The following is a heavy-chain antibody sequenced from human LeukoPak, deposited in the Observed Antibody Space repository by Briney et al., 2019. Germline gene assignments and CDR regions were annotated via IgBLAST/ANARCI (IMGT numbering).Heavy chain of an antibody. CDR1: SGSNNSGNYL. V-gene: IGHV4-39*01. D-gene: IGHD3-22*01. Sequence: SVTLTLACTVSSGSNNSGNYLWGWIPQPPGQELEWIRNISYNGRNYYNPSLKSRITISVDTSKNQFSLKVMSVTATDTAVYYWARLQYYDSRGYDYGFEYWGQGTMVTVSS. CDR2: ISYNGRN. J-gene: IGHJ4*02. CDR3: ARLQYYDSRGYDYGFEY.